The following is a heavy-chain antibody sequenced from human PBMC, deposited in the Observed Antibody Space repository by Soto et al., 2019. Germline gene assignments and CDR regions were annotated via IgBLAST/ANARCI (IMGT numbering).Heavy chain of an antibody. D-gene: IGHD5-12*01. CDR3: AATRLGY. Sequence: EVQLVESGGGLVQPGGSLRLSCATSGFTVSSNYMSWVRQAPGKGLEWVSVIYSGGSTYYADSVKGRFTISRHNSKTTLYLQMNSLRAEDTAVYYCAATRLGYWGQGTLVTVSS. CDR2: IYSGGST. CDR1: GFTVSSNY. V-gene: IGHV3-53*04. J-gene: IGHJ4*02.